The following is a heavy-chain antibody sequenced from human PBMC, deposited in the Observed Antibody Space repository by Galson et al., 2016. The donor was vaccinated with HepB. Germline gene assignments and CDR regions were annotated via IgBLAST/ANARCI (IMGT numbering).Heavy chain of an antibody. V-gene: IGHV3-7*03. CDR2: IKQDGSEK. Sequence: SLRLSCAASGFTFTTYWMTWVRQAPGKGLEWVANIKQDGSEKYYVDSVKGRFTISRDNAKNSLYLQMNSLRAEDTAVYYCATPDEGSGRIFDYWGQGTLVIVSS. D-gene: IGHD2-15*01. CDR3: ATPDEGSGRIFDY. J-gene: IGHJ4*02. CDR1: GFTFTTYW.